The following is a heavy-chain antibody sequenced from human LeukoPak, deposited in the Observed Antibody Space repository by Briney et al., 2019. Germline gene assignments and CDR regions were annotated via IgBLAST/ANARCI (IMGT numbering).Heavy chain of an antibody. CDR1: GLNLNIQY. V-gene: IGHV3-11*04. CDR3: TTLHYYCVNF. CDR2: ISGAGNIV. Sequence: GGSLRLSCLMSGLNLNIQYMTWVRQAPGKGLGWVAYISGAGNIVKYADSLKGRFTISKDSSKRSLYLQMDSLRVEDTAVYYCTTLHYYCVNFWGKGTAVTVSS. J-gene: IGHJ6*03.